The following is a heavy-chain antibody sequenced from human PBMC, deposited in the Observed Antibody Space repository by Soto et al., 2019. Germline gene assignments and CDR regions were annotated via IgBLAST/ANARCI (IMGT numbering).Heavy chain of an antibody. CDR3: ARGILGTSLLGYYFYYRDF. CDR1: GYTFTSYD. Sequence: QVQLVQSGAEVKKPGASVKVSCKASGYTFTSYDINWVRQATGQGLEWMGWMNPNSGNTGYAQKFQARVTMTSNTSFSTAYIERSSLRSEDTAVYYCARGILGTSLLGYYFYYRDFWGKGTTVTVSS. V-gene: IGHV1-8*01. J-gene: IGHJ6*03. D-gene: IGHD3-10*01. CDR2: MNPNSGNT.